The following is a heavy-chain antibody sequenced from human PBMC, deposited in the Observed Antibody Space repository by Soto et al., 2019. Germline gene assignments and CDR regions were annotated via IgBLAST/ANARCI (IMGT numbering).Heavy chain of an antibody. Sequence: GGSLRLSCAASGFTFSSYSMNWVRQAPGKGLEWVSSISSSSSYIYYADSVKGRFTISRDKAKNSLYLQMNSLRAEDTAVYYCARGFGYYDSSGYYEHYASDIWGQGTMVTVSS. D-gene: IGHD3-22*01. CDR2: ISSSSSYI. CDR1: GFTFSSYS. J-gene: IGHJ3*02. V-gene: IGHV3-21*01. CDR3: ARGFGYYDSSGYYEHYASDI.